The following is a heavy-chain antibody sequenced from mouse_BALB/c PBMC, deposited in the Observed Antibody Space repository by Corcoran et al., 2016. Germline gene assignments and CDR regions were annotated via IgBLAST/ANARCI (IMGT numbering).Heavy chain of an antibody. CDR2: ILPGSGSI. V-gene: IGHV1-9*01. D-gene: IGHD3-1*01. J-gene: IGHJ1*01. Sequence: QVQLQQSGAELMKPGASVKTSCKATGYTFSHYWIEWVKQRPGHGLEWIGEILPGSGSIKCNEKFKGKATFTADTSSNTAYMQLSSLTSEDSAVYYCARSAHWYFDVWGAGTTVTVSS. CDR1: GYTFSHYW. CDR3: ARSAHWYFDV.